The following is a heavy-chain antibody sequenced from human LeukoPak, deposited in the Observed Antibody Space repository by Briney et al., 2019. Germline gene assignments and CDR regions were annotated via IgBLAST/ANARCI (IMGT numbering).Heavy chain of an antibody. Sequence: GGSLRLSCAASGFTFSSYAMSWVRQAPGKGLEWVSAISDSGGSTYYADSVKGRFTISRDNSKNTLYLQMNSLRAEDTAVYYCAKAATPATVYNWFDPWGQGTLVTVSS. CDR2: ISDSGGST. D-gene: IGHD4-17*01. CDR1: GFTFSSYA. V-gene: IGHV3-23*01. CDR3: AKAATPATVYNWFDP. J-gene: IGHJ5*02.